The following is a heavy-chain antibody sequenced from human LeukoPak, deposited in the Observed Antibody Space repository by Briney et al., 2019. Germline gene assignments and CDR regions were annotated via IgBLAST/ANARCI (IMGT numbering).Heavy chain of an antibody. CDR1: GGTFSSYA. V-gene: IGHV1-69*05. CDR2: IIPIFGTA. CDR3: AIVHCSGGSCLTPFDY. J-gene: IGHJ4*02. Sequence: GASVKVSCKASGGTFSSYAISWVRQAPGQELEWMGRIIPIFGTANYAQKFQGRVTITTDESTSTAYMELSSLRSEDTAVCYCAIVHCSGGSCLTPFDYWGQGTLVTVSS. D-gene: IGHD2-15*01.